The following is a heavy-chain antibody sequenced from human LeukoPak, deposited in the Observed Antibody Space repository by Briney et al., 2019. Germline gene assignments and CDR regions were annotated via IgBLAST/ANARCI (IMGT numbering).Heavy chain of an antibody. Sequence: GGSLRLSCAASGFTFSSYAMHWVRQALGKGLEWVAVISYDGSNKYYADSVKGRFTISRDNSKNTLYLQMNSLRAEDTAVYYCARDFSDSSGHTNGLFDYWGQGTLVTVSS. D-gene: IGHD3-22*01. V-gene: IGHV3-30*01. CDR2: ISYDGSNK. J-gene: IGHJ4*02. CDR1: GFTFSSYA. CDR3: ARDFSDSSGHTNGLFDY.